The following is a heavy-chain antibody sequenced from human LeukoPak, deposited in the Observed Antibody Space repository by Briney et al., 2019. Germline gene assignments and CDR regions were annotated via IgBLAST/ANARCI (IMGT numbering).Heavy chain of an antibody. CDR3: ARESGTSWVVVGAFDI. CDR2: ITSSSDTI. J-gene: IGHJ3*02. CDR1: GFTFSTYS. Sequence: GGSLRLSCAASGFTFSTYSMNWVRQAPAKGLEWVSYITSSSDTIYYADSVKGRFTISRDNAKNSLYLQMNSLRDEDTAVYYCARESGTSWVVVGAFDIWGQGTMVTVSS. V-gene: IGHV3-48*02. D-gene: IGHD2-15*01.